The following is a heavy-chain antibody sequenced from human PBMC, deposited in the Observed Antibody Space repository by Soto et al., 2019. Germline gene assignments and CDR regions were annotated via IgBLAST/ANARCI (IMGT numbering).Heavy chain of an antibody. CDR2: IYYSGST. D-gene: IGHD4-17*01. Sequence: SETLSLTCTVSGGSISSYYWSWIRQPPGKGLGWIGYIYYSGSTNYNPSLKSRVTISVDTSKNQFSLKLSSVTAADTAVYYCARVVSDYVLFDDWGPGTLVTVSS. CDR3: ARVVSDYVLFDD. CDR1: GGSISSYY. V-gene: IGHV4-59*01. J-gene: IGHJ4*02.